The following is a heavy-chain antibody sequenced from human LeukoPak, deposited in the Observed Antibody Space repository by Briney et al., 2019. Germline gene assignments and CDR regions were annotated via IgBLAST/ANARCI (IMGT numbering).Heavy chain of an antibody. Sequence: GGSLRLSCAASGFTFSSYEMNWVRQAPGKGLEWVSYISSSGSTIYYADSVKGRFTISRDNAKNSLYPQMNSMRAEDTAVYYCARDQGSQGPDAFDIWGQGTMVTVSS. CDR1: GFTFSSYE. CDR3: ARDQGSQGPDAFDI. D-gene: IGHD1-26*01. V-gene: IGHV3-48*03. CDR2: ISSSGSTI. J-gene: IGHJ3*02.